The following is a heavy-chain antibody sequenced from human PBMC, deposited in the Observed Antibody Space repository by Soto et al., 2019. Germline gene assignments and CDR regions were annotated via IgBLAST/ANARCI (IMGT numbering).Heavy chain of an antibody. J-gene: IGHJ2*01. D-gene: IGHD2-15*01. CDR2: ISSSGGYI. CDR3: SGGNTYWYFDL. V-gene: IGHV3-21*01. Sequence: ESGGGLVKPGESLRLSCAASGFIFSSYSMNWVRQAPGKGLEWVSSISSSGGYIHYADSVKGRFTISRDSAKNSLCLQMNSLRAEDTAVYYCSGGNTYWYFDLWGRGTLVTVSS. CDR1: GFIFSSYS.